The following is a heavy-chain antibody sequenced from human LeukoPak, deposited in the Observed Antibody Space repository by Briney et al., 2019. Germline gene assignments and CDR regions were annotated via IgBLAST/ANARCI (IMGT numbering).Heavy chain of an antibody. CDR3: AKGGIAVASTSYYYYMDV. CDR2: ISGSGDST. CDR1: GFTFSSYG. V-gene: IGHV3-23*01. Sequence: GGSLRLSCAASGFTFSSYGMSWVRQAPGKGLEWVSAISGSGDSTHHADSVKGRFTISRDNSKNTLFLQMNSLRADDTAVYYCAKGGIAVASTSYYYYMDVWGKGTTVTISS. J-gene: IGHJ6*03. D-gene: IGHD6-19*01.